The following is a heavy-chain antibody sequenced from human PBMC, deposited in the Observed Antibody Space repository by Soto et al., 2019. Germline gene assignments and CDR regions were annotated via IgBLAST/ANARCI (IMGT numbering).Heavy chain of an antibody. J-gene: IGHJ2*01. D-gene: IGHD3-9*01. Sequence: QVQLQESGPGLVKPSQTLSLTCTVSGGSISSDDYYWTWIRQHPGKGLEWIGYVFYTGSPSYNPSLKIRLTISLDRAKNQFSLKLTSVTAADTAVYYCARAVATGYYFDLWGRGTLVTVSS. CDR2: VFYTGSP. V-gene: IGHV4-31*03. CDR3: ARAVATGYYFDL. CDR1: GGSISSDDYY.